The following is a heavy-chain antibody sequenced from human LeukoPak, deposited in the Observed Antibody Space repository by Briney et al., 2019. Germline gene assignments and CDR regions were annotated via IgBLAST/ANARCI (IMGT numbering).Heavy chain of an antibody. V-gene: IGHV1-18*01. Sequence: GASLKVCCKPSGYTSTSYGISCVPQAPGQGREWRGWISAYNGNTNYAQKLQGRVTMTTDTSTSTAYMELRSLRSDDTAVYYCARAPIVVAPAAMSGWFDPWGQGTLVTVSS. CDR2: ISAYNGNT. J-gene: IGHJ5*02. D-gene: IGHD2-2*01. CDR1: GYTSTSYG. CDR3: ARAPIVVAPAAMSGWFDP.